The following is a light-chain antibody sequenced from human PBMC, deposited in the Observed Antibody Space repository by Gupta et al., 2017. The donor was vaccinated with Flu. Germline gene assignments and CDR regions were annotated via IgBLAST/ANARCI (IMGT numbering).Light chain of an antibody. CDR1: RPNIGSSS. J-gene: IGLJ1*01. CDR3: AAWDDSLNGHYV. V-gene: IGLV1-44*01. Sequence: QSVLAQPPSAPCSPGQGVTISCSGSRPNIGSSSVNWYQQVPGPSPKLLMYSSHQRPSGVPDRLEGSKSGSSAYLAISGLKSEDEADYYCAAWDDSLNGHYVFGTGTKVTVL. CDR2: SSH.